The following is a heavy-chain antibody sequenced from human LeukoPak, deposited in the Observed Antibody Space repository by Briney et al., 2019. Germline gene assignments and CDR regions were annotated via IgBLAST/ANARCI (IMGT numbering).Heavy chain of an antibody. CDR1: GFTVSTNY. V-gene: IGHV3-53*04. CDR2: IYSDGSI. J-gene: IGHJ6*02. D-gene: IGHD5-24*01. Sequence: PGGSLRLSCAASGFTVSTNYMGWVRQAPGKGLDWVSVIYSDGSIYYADSVKGRFTISGHNSKDTVYLHMNSLRPEDTAVYYCAREARDSQGLPYGMDVWGQGTTVTVS. CDR3: AREARDSQGLPYGMDV.